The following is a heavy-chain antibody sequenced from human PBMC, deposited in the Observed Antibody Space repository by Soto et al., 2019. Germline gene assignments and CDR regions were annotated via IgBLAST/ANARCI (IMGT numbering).Heavy chain of an antibody. J-gene: IGHJ6*02. Sequence: GGSLRLSCAASGFTFSSYGMHWVRQAPGKGLEWVAVISYDGSNKYYADSVKGRFTISRDNSKNTLYLQMNSLRAEDTAVYYCAKALSSGWEHYYYYGMDVWGQGTTVTVSS. CDR3: AKALSSGWEHYYYYGMDV. V-gene: IGHV3-30*18. CDR2: ISYDGSNK. CDR1: GFTFSSYG. D-gene: IGHD6-19*01.